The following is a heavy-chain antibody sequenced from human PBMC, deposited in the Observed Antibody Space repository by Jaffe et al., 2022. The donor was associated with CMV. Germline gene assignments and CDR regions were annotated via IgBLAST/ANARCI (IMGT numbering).Heavy chain of an antibody. CDR2: INPSGGST. V-gene: IGHV1-46*01. CDR3: AGEEVGATFGRGNQPLDY. CDR1: GYTFTSYY. Sequence: QVQLVQSGAEVKKPGASVKVSCKASGYTFTSYYMHWVRQAPGQGLEWMGIINPSGGSTSYAQKFQGRVTMTRDTSTSTVYMELSSLRSEDTAVYYCAGEEVGATFGRGNQPLDYWGQGTLVTVSS. D-gene: IGHD1-26*01. J-gene: IGHJ4*02.